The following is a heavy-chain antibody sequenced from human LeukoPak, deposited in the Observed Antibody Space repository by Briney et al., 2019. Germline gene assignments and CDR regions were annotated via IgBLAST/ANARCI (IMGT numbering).Heavy chain of an antibody. Sequence: GRSLRLSCTGSGFTFGDYAMSWVRQAPGKGPEWVSYISSSGSTIYYADSVKGRFTISRDNAKNSLYLQMSSLRAEDTAVYYCARDAPDYYYYNGMDVWGKGTTVTVSS. J-gene: IGHJ6*04. CDR1: GFTFGDYA. V-gene: IGHV3-48*03. CDR3: ARDAPDYYYYNGMDV. CDR2: ISSSGSTI.